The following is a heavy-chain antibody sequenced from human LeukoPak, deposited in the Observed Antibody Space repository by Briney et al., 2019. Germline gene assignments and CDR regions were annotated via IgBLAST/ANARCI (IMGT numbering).Heavy chain of an antibody. CDR3: ARGGSGSYSYYFDY. V-gene: IGHV1-8*01. J-gene: IGHJ4*02. Sequence: ASVKVSCKASGYTFTSYDINWVRQATGQGLEWMGWMNPNSGNTGYAPKFQGRVTMTRNTSISTAYMELSSLRSEDTAVYYCARGGSGSYSYYFDYWGQGTLVTVSS. CDR1: GYTFTSYD. CDR2: MNPNSGNT. D-gene: IGHD3-10*01.